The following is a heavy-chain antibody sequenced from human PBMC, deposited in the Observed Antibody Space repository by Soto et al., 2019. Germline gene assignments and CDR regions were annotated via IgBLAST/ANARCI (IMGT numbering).Heavy chain of an antibody. J-gene: IGHJ4*02. CDR1: GFTFSSYA. Sequence: GGSLRLSCAASGFTFSSYAMSWVRQAPGKGLEWVSAISGSGGSTYYADSVKGRFTISRDNSKNTLYLQMNSLRAEDTAVYYCAKLAYSSGWPHDYFDYWGQGTLVTVSS. V-gene: IGHV3-23*01. D-gene: IGHD6-19*01. CDR3: AKLAYSSGWPHDYFDY. CDR2: ISGSGGST.